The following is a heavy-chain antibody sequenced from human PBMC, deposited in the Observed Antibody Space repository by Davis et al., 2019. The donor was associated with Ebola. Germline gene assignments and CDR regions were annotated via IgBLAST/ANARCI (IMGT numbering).Heavy chain of an antibody. CDR1: GYTFTSYD. CDR3: ARGDLYCSSTSCYTGNWFDP. J-gene: IGHJ5*02. D-gene: IGHD2-2*02. CDR2: MNPNSGNT. Sequence: ASVKVSCKASGYTFTSYDINWVRQATGQGLEWMGWMNPNSGNTGYAQKFQGRVTMTRNTSISTAYMELSSLRSEDTAVYYCARGDLYCSSTSCYTGNWFDPWGQGTLVTVSS. V-gene: IGHV1-8*01.